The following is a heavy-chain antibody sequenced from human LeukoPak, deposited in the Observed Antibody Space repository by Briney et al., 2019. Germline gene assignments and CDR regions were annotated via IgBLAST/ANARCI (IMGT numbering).Heavy chain of an antibody. CDR3: WVTATLFDY. CDR2: INHSGST. V-gene: IGHV4-34*01. D-gene: IGHD2-21*02. J-gene: IGHJ4*02. Sequence: SETLSLTCAVYGGSFSGYYWSWIRQPPGKGLEWIGEINHSGSTNYNPSLKSRVTISVDTSKNQFSLKLSSVTAADTAVYYCWVTATLFDYWGQGTLVTVSS. CDR1: GGSFSGYY.